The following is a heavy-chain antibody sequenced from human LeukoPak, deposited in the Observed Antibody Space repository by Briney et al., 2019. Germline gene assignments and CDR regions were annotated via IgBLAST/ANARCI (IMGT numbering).Heavy chain of an antibody. J-gene: IGHJ4*02. Sequence: GGSLRLSCTASGFTFSTYWMSWVRQAPGKGLEWVANIKQDGSEKYYVDSVKGRFTISRDDAKNSLYLQMNSLRAEDTAVYYCARVNYYFDYWGQGTLVTVSS. CDR2: IKQDGSEK. CDR1: GFTFSTYW. CDR3: ARVNYYFDY. V-gene: IGHV3-7*01.